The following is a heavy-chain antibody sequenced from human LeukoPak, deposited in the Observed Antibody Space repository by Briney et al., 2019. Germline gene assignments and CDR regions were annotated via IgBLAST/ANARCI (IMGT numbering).Heavy chain of an antibody. Sequence: ASVKVSCKASGYTFTGYYMHWVRQAPGQGLEWMGWINPNSGGTNYAQKFQGRVTMTRDTSISTAYMELSRLRSDDTAVYYCARRHPTSRGYSYGPSGYWGQGTLVTVSS. CDR3: ARRHPTSRGYSYGPSGY. CDR1: GYTFTGYY. CDR2: INPNSGGT. V-gene: IGHV1-2*02. J-gene: IGHJ4*02. D-gene: IGHD5-18*01.